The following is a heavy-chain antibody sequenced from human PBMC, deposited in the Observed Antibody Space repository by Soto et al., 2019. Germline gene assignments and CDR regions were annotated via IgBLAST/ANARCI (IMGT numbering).Heavy chain of an antibody. CDR3: ARDGVAACLYLDY. CDR2: INQDGSEK. V-gene: IGHV3-7*01. CDR1: GFVFRSYW. J-gene: IGHJ4*02. D-gene: IGHD3-16*01. Sequence: GGSLRLSCAASGFVFRSYWMSWVRQAPGKGLEWVANINQDGSEKYYVDSVRGRFIISRDNAENSLYLQMNSLRAEDTALYYCARDGVAACLYLDYLGQGTLVTVSS.